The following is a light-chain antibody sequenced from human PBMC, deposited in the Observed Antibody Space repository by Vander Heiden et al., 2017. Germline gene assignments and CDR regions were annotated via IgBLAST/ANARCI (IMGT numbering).Light chain of an antibody. CDR2: DDR. Sequence: SYVLTQPPSVSVAPGQTARITCGGNSIGSKSVHWYQQEPGQAPLLVVFDDRDRHSGIPERFSCSNSGNTATLTISRVEAGDEADYYCQVWDSSSDHHVVFGGGTKLTVL. J-gene: IGLJ2*01. CDR1: SIGSKS. V-gene: IGLV3-21*02. CDR3: QVWDSSSDHHVV.